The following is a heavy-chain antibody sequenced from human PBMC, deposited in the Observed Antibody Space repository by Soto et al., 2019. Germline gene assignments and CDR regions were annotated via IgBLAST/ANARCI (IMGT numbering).Heavy chain of an antibody. CDR1: GYTFTGYY. J-gene: IGHJ6*02. V-gene: IGHV1-2*02. CDR3: ARGHCSGGSCYELYYGMDV. D-gene: IGHD2-15*01. CDR2: INPNSGGT. Sequence: GASVKVSCKASGYTFTGYYMHWVRQAPGQGLEWMGWINPNSGGTNYAQKFQGRVTMTRDTSISTAYMELSRLRSDDTALYYCARGHCSGGSCYELYYGMDVWGQGTTVTVSS.